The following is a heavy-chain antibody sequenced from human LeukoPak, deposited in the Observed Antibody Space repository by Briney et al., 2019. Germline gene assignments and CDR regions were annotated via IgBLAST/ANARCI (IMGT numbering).Heavy chain of an antibody. J-gene: IGHJ4*02. CDR2: ISYAGSNK. Sequence: PGRSLRLSCAASGFTFSNYAMYWVRQASGKGLEWVAVISYAGSNKYYADSVKGRFTISRDISKNTLYLQMNSLRTEDTAVYYCARAPLSSWYYFDYWGQGTLVTVSS. D-gene: IGHD6-13*01. CDR3: ARAPLSSWYYFDY. CDR1: GFTFSNYA. V-gene: IGHV3-30*04.